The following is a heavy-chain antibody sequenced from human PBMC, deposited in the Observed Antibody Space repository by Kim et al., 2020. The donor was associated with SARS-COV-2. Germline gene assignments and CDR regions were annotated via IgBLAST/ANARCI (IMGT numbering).Heavy chain of an antibody. Sequence: GGSLRLSCTASGFTFGDYAMSWFRQAPGKGLEWVGFIRSKAYGGTTEYAASVKGRFTISRDDSKSIAYLQMNSLKTEDTAVYYCTREVTGTPWVYNWFDPWGQGTLVTVSS. CDR3: TREVTGTPWVYNWFDP. CDR1: GFTFGDYA. V-gene: IGHV3-49*03. J-gene: IGHJ5*02. D-gene: IGHD1-1*01. CDR2: IRSKAYGGTT.